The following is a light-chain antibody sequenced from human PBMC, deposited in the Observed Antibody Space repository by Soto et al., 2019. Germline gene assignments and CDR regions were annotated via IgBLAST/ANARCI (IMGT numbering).Light chain of an antibody. CDR3: QQYGSSPPYT. J-gene: IGKJ2*01. CDR2: GAS. CDR1: QSVSSSY. V-gene: IGKV3-20*01. Sequence: EIVLTQSPGTLSLSPGERATLSCRARQSVSSSYLAWYQQKPGQAPRLLIYGASSRATGIPDRFSGSGSGTDFTHTISRLEPEDFAVYYCQQYGSSPPYTFGQGTKLEIK.